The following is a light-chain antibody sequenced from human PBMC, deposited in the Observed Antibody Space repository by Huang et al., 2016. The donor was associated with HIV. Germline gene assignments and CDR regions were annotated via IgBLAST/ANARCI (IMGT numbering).Light chain of an antibody. Sequence: EIVLTQSPATLSVSPGERATLSCRASQSVSSNLAWYQQNPGQAPRLLIYGASTRATGIPARFSGSGSGTEFTLTISSRQSEDFAVYYCQQYNNWPPKYTFGQGTKLEIK. CDR2: GAS. CDR3: QQYNNWPPKYT. CDR1: QSVSSN. V-gene: IGKV3-15*01. J-gene: IGKJ2*01.